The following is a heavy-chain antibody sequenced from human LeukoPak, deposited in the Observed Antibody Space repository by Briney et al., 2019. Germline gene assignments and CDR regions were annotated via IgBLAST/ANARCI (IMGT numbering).Heavy chain of an antibody. CDR3: ARTSKFLEWLLDFDY. CDR2: IIPIFGAA. CDR1: GGTFSSYA. V-gene: IGHV1-69*05. J-gene: IGHJ4*02. D-gene: IGHD3-3*01. Sequence: ASVKVSCKASGGTFSSYAISWVRQAPGQGLEWMGGIIPIFGAANYAQKFQGRVTMTTDTSTSTAYMELRSLRSDDTAVYYCARTSKFLEWLLDFDYWGQGTLVTVSS.